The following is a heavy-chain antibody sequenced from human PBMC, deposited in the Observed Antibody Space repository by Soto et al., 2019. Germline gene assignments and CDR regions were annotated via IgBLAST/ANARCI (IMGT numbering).Heavy chain of an antibody. D-gene: IGHD2-2*02. CDR3: ARALGYCSSTSCYRGASYYGMDV. J-gene: IGHJ6*02. CDR2: INHSGST. V-gene: IGHV4-34*01. Sequence: SETLSLTCAVYCGSFSGYYWSWIRQPPGKGLEWIGEINHSGSTNYNPSLKSRVTISVDTSKNQFSLKLSSVTAADTAVYYCARALGYCSSTSCYRGASYYGMDVWGQGTTVTVSS. CDR1: CGSFSGYY.